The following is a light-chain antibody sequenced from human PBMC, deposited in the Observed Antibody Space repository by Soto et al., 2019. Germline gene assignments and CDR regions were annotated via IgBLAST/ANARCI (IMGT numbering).Light chain of an antibody. CDR2: EVS. V-gene: IGLV2-23*02. J-gene: IGLJ2*01. CDR1: TRNVGSSNL. Sequence: LTRRASVTPPPSEPLAFCLLLNTRNVGSSNLVSLYQQHPVKAPKLMIYEVSKRPSGVSNRFSGSKSGNTASLTISGLQVEDEAEYYCWTYAGSLVVVRGGTEVTV. CDR3: WTYAGSLVV.